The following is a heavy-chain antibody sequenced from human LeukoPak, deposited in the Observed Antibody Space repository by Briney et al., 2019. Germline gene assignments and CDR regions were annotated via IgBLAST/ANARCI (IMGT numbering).Heavy chain of an antibody. J-gene: IGHJ4*02. CDR3: GRIRLGEFY. V-gene: IGHV3-7*01. D-gene: IGHD3-16*01. CDR2: IKQDGSEK. Sequence: GGSLRLSCAASGFTFTSYAMSWVRQAPGKGLEWVANIKQDGSEKYYVDSVKGRFSISRDNAKNSLYLQMNSLRAEDTAVYYCGRIRLGEFYWGQGTLVTVSS. CDR1: GFTFTSYA.